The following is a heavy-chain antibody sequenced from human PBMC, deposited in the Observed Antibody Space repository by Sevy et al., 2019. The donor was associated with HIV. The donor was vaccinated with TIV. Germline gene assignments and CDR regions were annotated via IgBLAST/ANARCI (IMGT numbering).Heavy chain of an antibody. D-gene: IGHD6-19*01. J-gene: IGHJ4*02. Sequence: GGSLRLSYAASGFTFTNYGMRWVRQAPGKGLEWVSGISNSGANKYYADSVRGRFTVSRDNSKNTVYLQLNSLRAEDTAIYYCAKEWTLLSDWYGEFDYWGQGTLVTVSS. CDR2: ISNSGANK. CDR3: AKEWTLLSDWYGEFDY. CDR1: GFTFTNYG. V-gene: IGHV3-23*01.